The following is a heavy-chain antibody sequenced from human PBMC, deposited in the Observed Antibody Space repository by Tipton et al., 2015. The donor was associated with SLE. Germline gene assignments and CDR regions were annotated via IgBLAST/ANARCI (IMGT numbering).Heavy chain of an antibody. D-gene: IGHD2/OR15-2a*01. CDR1: GGSFSGYY. Sequence: TLSLTCAVYGGSFSGYYWSWIRQPPGKGLEWIGYIYYSGSTNYNPSLKSRVTISVDTSKNQFSLQLNSVTPEDTAVYYCARGFNRREVDYWGQGTLVTVSS. J-gene: IGHJ4*02. CDR3: ARGFNRREVDY. V-gene: IGHV4-59*12. CDR2: IYYSGST.